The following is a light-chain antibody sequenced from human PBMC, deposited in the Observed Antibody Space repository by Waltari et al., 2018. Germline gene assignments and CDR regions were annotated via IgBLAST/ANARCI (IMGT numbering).Light chain of an antibody. CDR1: LSFLYDFDNKNY. CDR2: WSS. J-gene: IGKJ2*02. CDR3: QQYLRAPRT. Sequence: DIVMTQSPDSPAVSLGERATLNCESSLSFLYDFDNKNYLALYQQKPGQPPKLPIHWSSTRESGVPDRFSGSGSGTEFALTISSLQAEDVAVYYCQQYLRAPRTFGQGTALEIK. V-gene: IGKV4-1*01.